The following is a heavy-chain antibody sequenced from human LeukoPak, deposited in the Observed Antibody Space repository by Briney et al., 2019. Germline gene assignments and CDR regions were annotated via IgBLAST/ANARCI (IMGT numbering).Heavy chain of an antibody. CDR1: GGSIRRYY. CDR3: ARHYYVDFWSEDYYYMDV. J-gene: IGHJ6*03. V-gene: IGHV4-4*09. CDR2: IYTSGST. Sequence: SETLSLTCTVSGGSIRRYYWSWIRQPPGKGLEWIGYIYTSGSTNYNPSLKSRVTISVDTSKNQFSLKLSSVTAADTAVYYCARHYYVDFWSEDYYYMDVWGKGTTVTVSS. D-gene: IGHD3-3*01.